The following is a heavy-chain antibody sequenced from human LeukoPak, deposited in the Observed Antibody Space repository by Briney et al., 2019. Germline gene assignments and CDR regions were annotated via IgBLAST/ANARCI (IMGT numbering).Heavy chain of an antibody. D-gene: IGHD2-2*01. CDR1: GGSTISSSYY. V-gene: IGHV4-39*07. Sequence: SETLSLTCTVSGGSTISSSYYWGWIRQPPGKGLEWIGSIHYRGSTNYNPSLKSRVTISVDTSKNQFSLKLSSVTAADTAVYYCARSHRGHIVVVPAARGSWFDPWGQGTLVTVSS. CDR2: IHYRGST. CDR3: ARSHRGHIVVVPAARGSWFDP. J-gene: IGHJ5*02.